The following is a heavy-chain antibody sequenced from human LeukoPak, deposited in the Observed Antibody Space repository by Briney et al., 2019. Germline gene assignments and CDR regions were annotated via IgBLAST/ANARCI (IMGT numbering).Heavy chain of an antibody. CDR2: ISNSASTT. Sequence: GGSLRLSCAASGFTFSGFTFSDYYMSWVRQAPGKGLEWISYISNSASTTYYADSVKGRFTISRDNVKELLYLQMNSLRADDTAVYYCANVGLGTSGSYWGQGTLVTVSS. V-gene: IGHV3-11*04. CDR3: ANVGLGTSGSY. CDR1: GFTFSGFTFSDYY. J-gene: IGHJ4*02. D-gene: IGHD1-26*01.